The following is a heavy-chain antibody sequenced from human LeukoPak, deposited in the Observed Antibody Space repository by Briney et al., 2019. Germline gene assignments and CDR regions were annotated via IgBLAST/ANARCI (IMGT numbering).Heavy chain of an antibody. Sequence: SEALSLTCTVSGCPISSYYWSWIRQPPGKGLEWIGYIYYSGSTNYNPSLKSRVTISVDTSKNQFYLKLSSVTAADTAVYYCARHGARYYFDYWGQGTLVTVSS. CDR3: ARHGARYYFDY. J-gene: IGHJ4*02. D-gene: IGHD3-16*01. V-gene: IGHV4-59*08. CDR1: GCPISSYY. CDR2: IYYSGST.